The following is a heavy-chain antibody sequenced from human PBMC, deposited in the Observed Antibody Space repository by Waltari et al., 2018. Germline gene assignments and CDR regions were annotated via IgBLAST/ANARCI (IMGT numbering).Heavy chain of an antibody. D-gene: IGHD3-10*01. CDR2: IYSGGST. CDR3: ARDQHYYGSGSYSDV. Sequence: EVQLVESGGGLIQPGGSLRLSCAASGFTVSSDYMSWVRQAPGKGLEWVSVIYSGGSTYYADSVKGRFTISRDNSKNTLYLQMNSLRAEDTVVYYCARDQHYYGSGSYSDVWGQGTTVTVSS. CDR1: GFTVSSDY. J-gene: IGHJ6*02. V-gene: IGHV3-53*01.